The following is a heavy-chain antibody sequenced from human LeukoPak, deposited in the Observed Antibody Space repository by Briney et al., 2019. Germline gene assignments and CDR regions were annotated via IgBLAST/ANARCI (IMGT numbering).Heavy chain of an antibody. J-gene: IGHJ3*02. CDR3: AKDLAAVILTGLDAFDI. D-gene: IGHD3-9*01. CDR1: GFTFDDYA. CDR2: ISWNSGSI. Sequence: GGSLRLSCAASGFTFDDYAMHWVRQAPGKGLEWVSGISWNSGSIGYADSVKGRFTISRDNAKNSLYLQMNSLRAEDTALYYCAKDLAAVILTGLDAFDIWGQGTMVTVSS. V-gene: IGHV3-9*01.